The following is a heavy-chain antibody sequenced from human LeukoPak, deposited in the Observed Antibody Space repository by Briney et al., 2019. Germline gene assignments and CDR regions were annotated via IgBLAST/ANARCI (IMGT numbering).Heavy chain of an antibody. CDR1: RFSLSTYA. J-gene: IGHJ6*02. Sequence: GGSLRLSCAASRFSLSTYAMRWVRQAPGKGLEWVSSISASGGSAYSADSVKGRVTISRDNSNNTVYLQMSSLRAEDTAVYYCAKGLQHTIFGVDVYGQGTTVIVSS. D-gene: IGHD3-3*01. CDR2: ISASGGSA. CDR3: AKGLQHTIFGVDV. V-gene: IGHV3-23*01.